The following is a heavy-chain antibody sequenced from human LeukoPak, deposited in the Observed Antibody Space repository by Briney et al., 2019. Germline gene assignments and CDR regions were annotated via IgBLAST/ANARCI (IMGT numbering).Heavy chain of an antibody. D-gene: IGHD2-21*02. CDR2: ISSSSSTI. Sequence: GGSLRLSCAASGFTFSSYSMNWVRQAPGKGLEWVSYISSSSSTIYYADSVKGRFTISRDNAKNSLYLQVNSLRAEDTAVYYCAITVDCRATTDCYSYFHHWGQGTLVTVSS. CDR3: AITVDCRATTDCYSYFHH. V-gene: IGHV3-48*04. CDR1: GFTFSSYS. J-gene: IGHJ1*01.